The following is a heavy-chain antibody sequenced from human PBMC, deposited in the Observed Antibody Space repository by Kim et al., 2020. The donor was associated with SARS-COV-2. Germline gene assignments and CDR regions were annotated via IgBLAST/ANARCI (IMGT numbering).Heavy chain of an antibody. CDR2: IWYYGSNK. D-gene: IGHD6-19*01. J-gene: IGHJ4*02. V-gene: IGHV3-33*01. CDR1: GFTFSSYG. CDR3: AREARAVAGFGSFDY. Sequence: GGSLRLSCAASGFTFSSYGMHWVRQAPGKGLEWVAVIWYYGSNKYYADSVKGRFTISRDNSKNTLYLQMNSLRAEDTAVYYCAREARAVAGFGSFDYWGQGTLVTVSS.